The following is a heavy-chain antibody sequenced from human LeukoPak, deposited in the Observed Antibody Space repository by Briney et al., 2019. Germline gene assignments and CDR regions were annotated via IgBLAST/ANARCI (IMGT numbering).Heavy chain of an antibody. V-gene: IGHV1-18*04. CDR1: GYTFTGYY. J-gene: IGHJ4*02. CDR2: ISAYNGNT. D-gene: IGHD1-26*01. CDR3: ARTSSRGSYHFDY. Sequence: ASVKVSCKASGYTFTGYYMHWVRQAPRQGLEWMGWISAYNGNTNYAQKLQGRVTMTTDTSTSTAYMELRSLRSDDTAVYYCARTSSRGSYHFDYWGQGTLVTVSS.